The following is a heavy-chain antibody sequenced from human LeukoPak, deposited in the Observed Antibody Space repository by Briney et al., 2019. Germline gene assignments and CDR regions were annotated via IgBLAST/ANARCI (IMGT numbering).Heavy chain of an antibody. Sequence: PGRSLRLSCAASGFTFSSYAMHWVRQAPXXXLEWVAVISYDGSNKYYADSVKGRFTISRDNSKNTLYLQMNSLRAEDTAVYYCARGLQLYYFDYWGQGTLVTVSS. CDR1: GFTFSSYA. J-gene: IGHJ4*02. CDR2: ISYDGSNK. D-gene: IGHD5-18*01. CDR3: ARGLQLYYFDY. V-gene: IGHV3-30-3*01.